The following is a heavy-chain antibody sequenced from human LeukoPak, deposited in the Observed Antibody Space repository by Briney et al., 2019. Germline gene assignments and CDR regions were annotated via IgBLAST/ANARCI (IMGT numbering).Heavy chain of an antibody. Sequence: PGGSLRLSCAASGFTFSTYAMHWVRQAPGKGLEWVANIKQDGSEKYYVDSVKGRFTISRDNAKNSLYLQMNSLRAEDTAVYYCARGFRGYSGYDYDYWGQGTLVTVSS. V-gene: IGHV3-7*01. CDR3: ARGFRGYSGYDYDY. CDR1: GFTFSTYA. J-gene: IGHJ4*02. CDR2: IKQDGSEK. D-gene: IGHD5-12*01.